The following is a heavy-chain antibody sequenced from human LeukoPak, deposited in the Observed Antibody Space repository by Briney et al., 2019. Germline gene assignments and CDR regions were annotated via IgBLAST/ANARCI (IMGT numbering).Heavy chain of an antibody. D-gene: IGHD5-24*01. CDR3: AKDLSGDGYNWGIFDY. J-gene: IGHJ4*02. V-gene: IGHV3-43*02. Sequence: GGSLRLSCAASGFTFDDYAMHWVRQAPGKGLEWVSVISADGGTTFYADSVKCRFTFSRDNNKNSLYLQMNSLRTEDTALYYCAKDLSGDGYNWGIFDYWGQGTLVTVSS. CDR1: GFTFDDYA. CDR2: ISADGGTT.